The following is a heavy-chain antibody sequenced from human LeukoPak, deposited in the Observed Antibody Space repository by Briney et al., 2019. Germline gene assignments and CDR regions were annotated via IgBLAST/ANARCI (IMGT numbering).Heavy chain of an antibody. J-gene: IGHJ4*02. CDR3: ARAPIDYYYDSSAFDY. V-gene: IGHV4-61*02. D-gene: IGHD3-22*01. Sequence: ASETLSLTCTASGGSISSGSYYWSWIRQPAGKGLEWIGRIYTSGSTNYNPSLKSRVTISVDTSKNQFSLKLSSVTAADTAVYYCARAPIDYYYDSSAFDYWGQGTLVTVSS. CDR2: IYTSGST. CDR1: GGSISSGSYY.